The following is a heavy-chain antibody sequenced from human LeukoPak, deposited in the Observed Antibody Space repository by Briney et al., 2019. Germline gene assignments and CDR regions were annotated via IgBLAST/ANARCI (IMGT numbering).Heavy chain of an antibody. D-gene: IGHD2-15*01. CDR2: ISWNSGSI. CDR1: GFRFDDYA. CDR3: VKDLTEYCSGLFDP. V-gene: IGHV3-9*01. Sequence: PGRSLRLSCAASGFRFDDYAMHWVRQAPGKGLEWVSGISWNSGSIGYADSVKGRFTVSRDNAKNSLYLQMNSLRAEDTALYYCVKDLTEYCSGLFDPWGQGTLVTVSS. J-gene: IGHJ5*02.